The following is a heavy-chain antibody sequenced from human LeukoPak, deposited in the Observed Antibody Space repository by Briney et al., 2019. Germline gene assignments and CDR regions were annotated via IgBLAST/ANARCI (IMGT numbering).Heavy chain of an antibody. J-gene: IGHJ4*02. Sequence: PGGSLRLSCAASGFTFSSYSMSWVRQAPGKGLEWVSAISGSGGSTYYADSVKGRFTISRDNSKNTLYLQMNSLRAEDTAVYYCAKVRYSYGYVRYWGQGTLVTVSS. CDR3: AKVRYSYGYVRY. V-gene: IGHV3-23*01. D-gene: IGHD5-18*01. CDR2: ISGSGGST. CDR1: GFTFSSYS.